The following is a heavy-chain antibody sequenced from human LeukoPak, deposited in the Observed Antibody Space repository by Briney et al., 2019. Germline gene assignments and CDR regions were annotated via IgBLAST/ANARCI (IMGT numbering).Heavy chain of an antibody. CDR3: ARGGYDSSGYYYDWFDP. CDR1: GYTFTSYD. V-gene: IGHV1-8*01. Sequence: GASVKVSCKASGYTFTSYDINWVRQATGQGLEWMGWMNPNSGNTGYAQKFQGRVTMTRYTSISTAYMELSSLRSEDTAVYYCARGGYDSSGYYYDWFDPWGQGTLVTVSS. D-gene: IGHD3-22*01. CDR2: MNPNSGNT. J-gene: IGHJ5*02.